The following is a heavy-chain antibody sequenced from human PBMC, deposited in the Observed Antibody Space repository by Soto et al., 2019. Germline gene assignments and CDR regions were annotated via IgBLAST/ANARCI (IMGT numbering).Heavy chain of an antibody. V-gene: IGHV3-7*01. CDR1: GFNFSSHW. J-gene: IGHJ6*02. CDR2: IKQDGSEK. D-gene: IGHD3-3*01. CDR3: ARERVGVTYYDFWGGYDYYYYGMDV. Sequence: PGGPRRFSCAASGFNFSSHWISCVRQAPGKGLEWVANIKQDGSEKYYVDSVKGRFTISRDNAKNSLYLQMNSLRAEDTAVYYCARERVGVTYYDFWGGYDYYYYGMDVWGQGTTVTVSS.